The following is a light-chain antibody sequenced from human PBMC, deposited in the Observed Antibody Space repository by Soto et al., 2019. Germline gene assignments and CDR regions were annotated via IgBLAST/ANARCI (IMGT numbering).Light chain of an antibody. CDR1: SRDVGGYNY. Sequence: QSALTQPASVSGSPGQSITISCTGTSRDVGGYNYVSWYQQHPGKAPKLMIYDVSNRPSGVSNRFSGSKSGNTASLTISGLQAEDEADYYCSSYTSSSTVVFGGGTKLTAL. J-gene: IGLJ2*01. V-gene: IGLV2-14*01. CDR2: DVS. CDR3: SSYTSSSTVV.